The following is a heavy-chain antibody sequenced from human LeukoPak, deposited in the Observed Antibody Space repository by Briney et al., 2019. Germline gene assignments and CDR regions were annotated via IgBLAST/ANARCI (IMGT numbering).Heavy chain of an antibody. CDR3: AKVPQAVIFGVLIAVFDF. J-gene: IGHJ4*02. CDR2: IGGSDGTT. V-gene: IGHV3-23*01. Sequence: GGSLRLSCAASGFTFSSYGMSWVRQAPGKGPEWVSAIGGSDGTTYYADSVKGRFTISRDNSKNTLSLQMNSLRAEDTAVYYWAKVPQAVIFGVLIAVFDFWGQGTLVTVSA. CDR1: GFTFSSYG. D-gene: IGHD3-3*01.